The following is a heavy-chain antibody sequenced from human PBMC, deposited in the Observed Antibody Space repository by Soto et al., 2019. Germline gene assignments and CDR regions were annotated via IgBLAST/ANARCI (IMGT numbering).Heavy chain of an antibody. V-gene: IGHV3-64*01. Sequence: EVQLVESGGGLVQPGGSLRLSCAASGFTFSSYAMHWVRQAPGKGLECVSAITSNGGNTDYASSVKGRFTISRDNSKNTLYLQMGSLRAEDMAVYCCARRIPFGYGMDVWGQGTTVTVSS. CDR2: ITSNGGNT. D-gene: IGHD2-21*01. CDR3: ARRIPFGYGMDV. J-gene: IGHJ6*02. CDR1: GFTFSSYA.